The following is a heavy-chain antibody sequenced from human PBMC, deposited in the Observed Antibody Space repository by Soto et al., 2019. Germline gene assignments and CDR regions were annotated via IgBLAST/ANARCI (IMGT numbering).Heavy chain of an antibody. CDR2: ISRRSTFR. Sequence: GGSLRLSCAASGFTFSSYSMNWVRQAPGKGLEWVSSISRRSTFRYYADSLKGRFTVSRDDAKNSLYLQMNSLRAEDTAVYYCARDLDVTMITPGLDYWGQGTRVTVSS. J-gene: IGHJ4*02. CDR1: GFTFSSYS. CDR3: ARDLDVTMITPGLDY. D-gene: IGHD3-22*01. V-gene: IGHV3-21*01.